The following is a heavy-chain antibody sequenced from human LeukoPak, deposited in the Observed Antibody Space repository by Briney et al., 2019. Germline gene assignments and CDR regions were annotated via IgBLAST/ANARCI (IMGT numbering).Heavy chain of an antibody. D-gene: IGHD3-10*01. V-gene: IGHV1-69*01. Sequence: GSSVKVSCKASGGTFSSYAISWVRQAPGQGLEWMGGIIPIFGTANYAQKFQGRVTITADESTSTAYMELSSLRSEDTAVYYCARAGRRVRGLNFYSYYYMDVWGKGTTVTISS. CDR1: GGTFSSYA. J-gene: IGHJ6*03. CDR3: ARAGRRVRGLNFYSYYYMDV. CDR2: IIPIFGTA.